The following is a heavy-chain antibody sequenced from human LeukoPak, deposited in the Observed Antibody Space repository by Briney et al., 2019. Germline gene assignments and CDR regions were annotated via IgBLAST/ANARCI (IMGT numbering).Heavy chain of an antibody. CDR3: ARAETYYYGSGSNNWFDP. D-gene: IGHD3-10*01. V-gene: IGHV4-4*07. CDR2: IYTSGSA. CDR1: GGSISSYY. Sequence: SETLSLTCTVSGGSISSYYWSWIRQPAGKGLEWIGRIYTSGSANYNPSLKSRVTMSVDTSKNQFSLKLSSVTAADTAVYYCARAETYYYGSGSNNWFDPWGQGTLVTVSS. J-gene: IGHJ5*02.